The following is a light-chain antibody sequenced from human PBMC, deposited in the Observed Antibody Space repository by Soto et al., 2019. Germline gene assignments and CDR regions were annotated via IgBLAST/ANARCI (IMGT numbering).Light chain of an antibody. J-gene: IGKJ1*01. Sequence: EIVCTQCPSNLSLSPGERATLYCRSSQTVNANFLAWYQQKPGQAPRLIIDGVSNRAPGIPGRFSGSGSGTDFTLTISRLEPEDFAVYYCQQYGSSGTFGQGTKVDIK. CDR1: QTVNANF. CDR2: GVS. CDR3: QQYGSSGT. V-gene: IGKV3-20*01.